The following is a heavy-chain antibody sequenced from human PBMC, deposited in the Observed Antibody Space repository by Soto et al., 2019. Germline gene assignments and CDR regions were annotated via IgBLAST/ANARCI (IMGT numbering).Heavy chain of an antibody. CDR3: ARHKGNYGDHVLYYYYGMDV. CDR2: IDPSDSYT. J-gene: IGHJ6*02. Sequence: GESLKISCKGSGYSFTSYWISWVRQMPGKGLEWMGRIDPSDSYTNYSPSFQGHVTISADKSISTAYLQWSSLKASDTAMYYCARHKGNYGDHVLYYYYGMDVWGQGTTVTVSS. V-gene: IGHV5-10-1*01. CDR1: GYSFTSYW. D-gene: IGHD4-17*01.